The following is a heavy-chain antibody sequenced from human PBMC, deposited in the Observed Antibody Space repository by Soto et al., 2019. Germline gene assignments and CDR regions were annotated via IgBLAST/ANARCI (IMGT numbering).Heavy chain of an antibody. Sequence: SVQVSCKASGYTFTGYYMHSVRQAPGQGLEWMGWINPNSGGTNYAQKFQGRVTMTRDTSISTAYMELSRLRSDDTAVYYCAITRGYGSGSFFDYWGQGTLVTVSS. CDR2: INPNSGGT. CDR3: AITRGYGSGSFFDY. V-gene: IGHV1-2*02. D-gene: IGHD3-10*01. CDR1: GYTFTGYY. J-gene: IGHJ4*02.